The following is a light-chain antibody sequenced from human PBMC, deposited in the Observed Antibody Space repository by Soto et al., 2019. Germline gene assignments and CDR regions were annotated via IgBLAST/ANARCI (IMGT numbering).Light chain of an antibody. J-gene: IGLJ3*02. CDR2: DVT. Sequence: QSALTQPASVSGSPGQSITISCTGTSSDVGGYNYGSWYQQHPGKAPKLLIYDVTNRPSGVSYRFSGSKSGNTASLTISGLQADDEADYYCSSYTSSITLVFGGGTKVTVL. V-gene: IGLV2-14*01. CDR3: SSYTSSITLV. CDR1: SSDVGGYNY.